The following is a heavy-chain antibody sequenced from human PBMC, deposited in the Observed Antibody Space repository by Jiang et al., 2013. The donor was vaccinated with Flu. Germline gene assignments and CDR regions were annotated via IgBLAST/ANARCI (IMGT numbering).Heavy chain of an antibody. Sequence: KKPGSSVKVSCKASGGTFSSYAISWVRQAPGQGLEWMGGIIPIFGTANYAQKFQGRVTITADESTSTAYMELSSLRSEDTAVYYCASPPYMTTVTRFDYWGQGTLVTVSS. J-gene: IGHJ4*02. CDR3: ASPPYMTTVTRFDY. CDR2: IIPIFGTA. D-gene: IGHD4-17*01. V-gene: IGHV1-69*01. CDR1: GGTFSSYA.